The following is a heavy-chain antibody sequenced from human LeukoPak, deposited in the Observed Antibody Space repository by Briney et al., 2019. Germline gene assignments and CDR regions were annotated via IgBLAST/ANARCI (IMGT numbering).Heavy chain of an antibody. CDR1: GFTFSSYS. Sequence: GGSLRLSCAASGFTFSSYSMNWVRQAPGKGLEWVSSISSSGTYIYYAVSVKGRFTISRDNSKNSLFLQMNSLRVEDTAVCYCARTDCSSTSCYVTYWGQGTLVTVSS. CDR3: ARTDCSSTSCYVTY. V-gene: IGHV3-21*01. CDR2: ISSSGTYI. J-gene: IGHJ4*02. D-gene: IGHD2-2*01.